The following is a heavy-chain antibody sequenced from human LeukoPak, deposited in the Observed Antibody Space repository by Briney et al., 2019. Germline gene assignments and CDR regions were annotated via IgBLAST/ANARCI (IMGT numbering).Heavy chain of an antibody. J-gene: IGHJ4*02. Sequence: SDTLSLTCTVXGXXXXXXXXXXXXXRXXXXKXLEXIGSIYYSGSTYYNPSLKSRVTISVDTSKNQFSLKLSSVTAADTAVYYCASQSNKDYWGQGTLVTVSS. CDR1: GXXXXXXXXX. CDR3: ASQSNKDY. CDR2: IYYSGST. V-gene: IGHV4-39*01. D-gene: IGHD1/OR15-1a*01.